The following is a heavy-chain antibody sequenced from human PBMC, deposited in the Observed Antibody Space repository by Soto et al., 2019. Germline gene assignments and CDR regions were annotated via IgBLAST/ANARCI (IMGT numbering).Heavy chain of an antibody. Sequence: LSLTCTVSGGSLRSGSYYWSWIRQPPGKGLEWIGYIYHGGATTYNASLKSRVTISVDTSKNQFFLKLSSVTAADTAVYYCAREVKDIVVRTGWFDPWGQGTLVTVSS. D-gene: IGHD2-15*01. CDR3: AREVKDIVVRTGWFDP. V-gene: IGHV4-61*01. CDR1: GGSLRSGSYY. CDR2: IYHGGAT. J-gene: IGHJ5*02.